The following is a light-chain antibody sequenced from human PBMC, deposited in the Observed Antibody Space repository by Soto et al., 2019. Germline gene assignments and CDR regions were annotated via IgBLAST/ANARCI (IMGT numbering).Light chain of an antibody. CDR3: QQRSNWPPWT. CDR1: QSVSSY. V-gene: IGKV3-11*01. J-gene: IGKJ1*01. Sequence: EILLTQSPATLSLSPGERATLSCRASQSVSSYLAWYQQKPCQAPRLLIYDAANRATGIPARFSGSGSGTDFTLTSSSLEPEDFAVYYCQQRSNWPPWTFGQGTKVEIK. CDR2: DAA.